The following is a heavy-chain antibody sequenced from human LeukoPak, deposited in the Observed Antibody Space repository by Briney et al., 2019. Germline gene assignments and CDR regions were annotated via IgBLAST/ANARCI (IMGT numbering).Heavy chain of an antibody. CDR1: GFTFSSYG. CDR2: IRYDGSNK. V-gene: IGHV3-30*02. J-gene: IGHJ3*02. Sequence: GSLRLSCAAPGFTFSSYGMHWVRQAPGKGLEWVAFIRYDGSNKYYADSVKGRFTISRDDSKNTLYLQMNSLRAEDTAVYYCAKAIAAAADAFDIWGQGTMVTVSS. D-gene: IGHD6-13*01. CDR3: AKAIAAAADAFDI.